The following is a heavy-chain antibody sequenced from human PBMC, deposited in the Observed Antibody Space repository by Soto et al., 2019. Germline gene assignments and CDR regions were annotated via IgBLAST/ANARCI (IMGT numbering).Heavy chain of an antibody. CDR2: INSKTDGGTT. V-gene: IGHV3-15*01. CDR1: GFTFSNAW. J-gene: IGHJ3*02. D-gene: IGHD1-1*01. CDR3: TRRYNWNDRDAFDI. Sequence: GSLRLSCAASGFTFSNAWMSWVRQAPGKGLEWVSRINSKTDGGTTDYAAPVKGRFTISRDDSKNTLYLQMNSLKSEDTAVYYCTRRYNWNDRDAFDIWGQGTMVTVSS.